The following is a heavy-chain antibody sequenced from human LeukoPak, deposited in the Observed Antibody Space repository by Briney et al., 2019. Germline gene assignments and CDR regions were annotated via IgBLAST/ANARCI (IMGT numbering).Heavy chain of an antibody. D-gene: IGHD2-2*01. V-gene: IGHV3-23*01. J-gene: IGHJ4*02. CDR2: ISVSGAST. Sequence: PGGSLRLSCAASGFTFSSYVMSWVRQAPGKGLEWVSGISVSGASTYYADSVKGRFTISRDNSRNTLYLQLNSLRAEDTAIYYCARDRGGSSDYWGQGTLVTVSS. CDR1: GFTFSSYV. CDR3: ARDRGGSSDY.